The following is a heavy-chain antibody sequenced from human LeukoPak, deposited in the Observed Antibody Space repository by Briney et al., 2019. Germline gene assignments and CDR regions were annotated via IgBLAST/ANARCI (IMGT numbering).Heavy chain of an antibody. J-gene: IGHJ4*02. CDR1: GFTFSSYT. V-gene: IGHV3-30*04. D-gene: IGHD4-23*01. CDR3: AKELKTTVVMGGFDY. CDR2: ISYDGSNK. Sequence: GGSLRLSCAASGFTFSSYTMHWVRQAPDKGLEWVAVISYDGSNKYYADSVKGRFTISRDNSKNTLYLQMNSLRAEDTAVYYCAKELKTTVVMGGFDYWGQGTLVTVSS.